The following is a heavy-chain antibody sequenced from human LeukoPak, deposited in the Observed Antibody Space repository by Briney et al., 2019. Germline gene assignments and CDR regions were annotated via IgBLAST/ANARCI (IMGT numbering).Heavy chain of an antibody. CDR2: ISGSGGST. D-gene: IGHD3-16*02. V-gene: IGHV3-23*01. Sequence: GGSLRLSCAASRFTFSSYAMSWVRQAPGKGLEWVSAISGSGGSTYYADSVKGRFTISRDNSKNTLYLQMNSLRAEDTAVYYCAKEAVGRYSVTPGSGYYWGQGTLVTVSS. CDR1: RFTFSSYA. CDR3: AKEAVGRYSVTPGSGYY. J-gene: IGHJ4*02.